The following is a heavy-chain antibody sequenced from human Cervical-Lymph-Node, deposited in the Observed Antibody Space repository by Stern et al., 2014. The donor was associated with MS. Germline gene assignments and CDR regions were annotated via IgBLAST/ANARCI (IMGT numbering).Heavy chain of an antibody. Sequence: QMQLVQSGSGLQKPGASVKVSCRASGNTFTDYAINWVRQAPGQGLEWMGWINTNTGSPRYAQGFTGRFVFSLDTSVSTAYLQISDLKAEDTAVYYCGRSLETGQWPVPSDYWGQGTLVTVSS. D-gene: IGHD6-19*01. CDR2: INTNTGSP. J-gene: IGHJ4*02. V-gene: IGHV7-4-1*02. CDR3: GRSLETGQWPVPSDY. CDR1: GNTFTDYA.